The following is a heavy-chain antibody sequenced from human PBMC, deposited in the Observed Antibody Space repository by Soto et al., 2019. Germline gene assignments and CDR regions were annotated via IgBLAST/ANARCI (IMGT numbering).Heavy chain of an antibody. V-gene: IGHV3-53*01. CDR1: VFTVSSTY. D-gene: IGHD1-7*01. CDR3: ARYRYTGNYSGRFLEY. Sequence: GGSLRLSCAASVFTVSSTYLTLVRQAPGKGLECVSILYTGTDTFYADSVKGRFTISRDSSKNTFYLQMNSLRAEDTAMYFCARYRYTGNYSGRFLEYWGKGATVTVSS. J-gene: IGHJ6*04. CDR2: LYTGTDT.